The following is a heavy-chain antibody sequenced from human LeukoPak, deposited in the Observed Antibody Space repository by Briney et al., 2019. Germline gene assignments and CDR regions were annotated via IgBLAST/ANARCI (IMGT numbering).Heavy chain of an antibody. J-gene: IGHJ4*02. CDR3: ARGPGGWGAPQSKYYFDY. Sequence: SETLSLTCTVSGGSISSYYWSWIRQPPGKGLEWIGYIYYSGSTNYNPSLKGRVTISVDTSKNQFSLKLSSVTAADTAVYYCARGPGGWGAPQSKYYFDYWGQGTLVTGSS. CDR2: IYYSGST. CDR1: GGSISSYY. D-gene: IGHD3-16*01. V-gene: IGHV4-59*12.